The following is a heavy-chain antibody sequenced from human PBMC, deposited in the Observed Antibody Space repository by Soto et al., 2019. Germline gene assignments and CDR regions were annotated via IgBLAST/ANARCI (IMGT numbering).Heavy chain of an antibody. V-gene: IGHV3-23*01. CDR3: AKDTHYDSSGSDY. CDR2: ISGSGGST. Sequence: EVQLLESGGGLVQPGGSLRLSCAASGFTFSSYAMSWVRQAPGKGLEWVSAISGSGGSTYYADSVKGRFTISRDNSKNTLHLQMNSLRAEDTAVYYCAKDTHYDSSGSDYWGQGTLVTVSS. CDR1: GFTFSSYA. J-gene: IGHJ4*02. D-gene: IGHD3-22*01.